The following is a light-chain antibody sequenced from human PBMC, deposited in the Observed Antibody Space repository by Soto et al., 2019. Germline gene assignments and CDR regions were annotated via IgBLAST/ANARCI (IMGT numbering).Light chain of an antibody. CDR2: GAS. J-gene: IGKJ1*01. CDR3: QHYNNWWT. V-gene: IGKV3-15*01. Sequence: EIVMTQSPATLSVSPGERATLSCRASQSVSNNLAWYQKKPGQAPRLLIYGASTSATGIPARFSGGGSATEFTLTISSLQSEDFEVYYCQHYNNWWTFGQGTRVDIK. CDR1: QSVSNN.